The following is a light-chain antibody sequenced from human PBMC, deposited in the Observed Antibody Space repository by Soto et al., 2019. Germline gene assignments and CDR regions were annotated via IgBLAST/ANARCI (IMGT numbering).Light chain of an antibody. Sequence: QSVLTQSPSASGTPGQRVTISCSGGSSNIGSNTVNWYQQLPGTAPKLLIYGNNQRPSGVPDRFSVSKSGTSASLAISGLQSEDEADYYCAAWDDGLNGFVFGTGTKVTVL. J-gene: IGLJ1*01. V-gene: IGLV1-44*01. CDR3: AAWDDGLNGFV. CDR2: GNN. CDR1: SSNIGSNT.